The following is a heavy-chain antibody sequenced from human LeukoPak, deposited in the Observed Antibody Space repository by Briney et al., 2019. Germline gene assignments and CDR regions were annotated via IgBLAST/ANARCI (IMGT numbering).Heavy chain of an antibody. CDR2: ISGSGGST. V-gene: IGHV3-23*01. D-gene: IGHD1-26*01. CDR1: GFTFSNYA. Sequence: GGSLRLSCAASGFTFSNYAMSWVRQAPGKGLEWVSVISGSGGSTYYAHSVKGRFTISRDNSKNTLYLQMNSLRAEDTAVYYCAKKFFLWKRTSGKAAEYRGQGTLVTVSS. J-gene: IGHJ4*02. CDR3: AKKFFLWKRTSGKAAEY.